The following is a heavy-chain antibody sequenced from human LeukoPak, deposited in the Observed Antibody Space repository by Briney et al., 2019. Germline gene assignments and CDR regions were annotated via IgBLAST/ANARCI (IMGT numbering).Heavy chain of an antibody. CDR2: IRYDGSNK. J-gene: IGHJ3*02. CDR3: AKDPGITGSGGSAFDI. V-gene: IGHV3-30*02. D-gene: IGHD1-20*01. Sequence: PGGSLRLSCAASGFTFSSYGMHWVRQAPGKGLEWVAFIRYDGSNKYYADSVKGRFTISRDNSKNPLYLQMNSLRAEDTAVYCCAKDPGITGSGGSAFDIWGQGTMVTVSS. CDR1: GFTFSSYG.